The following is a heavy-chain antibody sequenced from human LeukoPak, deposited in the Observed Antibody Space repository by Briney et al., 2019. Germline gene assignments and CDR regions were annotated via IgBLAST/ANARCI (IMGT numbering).Heavy chain of an antibody. V-gene: IGHV3-48*03. CDR2: ISSSGSTI. Sequence: GGSLRLSCAASGFTFSSYEMNWVRQAPGKGLEWVSYISSSGSTIYYADSVKGRFTISRDNAKNSLYLQMNSLRAEGTAVYYCAKDRSFVITPFDYWGQGTLVTVSS. CDR1: GFTFSSYE. J-gene: IGHJ4*02. D-gene: IGHD3-22*01. CDR3: AKDRSFVITPFDY.